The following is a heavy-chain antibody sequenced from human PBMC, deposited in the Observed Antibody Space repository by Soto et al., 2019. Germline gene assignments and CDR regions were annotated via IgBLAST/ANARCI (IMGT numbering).Heavy chain of an antibody. CDR3: VKEEVSNYSFDY. D-gene: IGHD6-6*01. CDR1: GFTFSTYE. J-gene: IGHJ4*02. CDR2: ISSSSNAI. Sequence: GGSLRLSCAASGFTFSTYEMYWVRQAPGKGLEWVSYISSSSNAIYYGDSVKGRFTISRDNAKNSLHLRMSSLRAEDTAIYYCVKEEVSNYSFDYWGRGTLVTV. V-gene: IGHV3-48*03.